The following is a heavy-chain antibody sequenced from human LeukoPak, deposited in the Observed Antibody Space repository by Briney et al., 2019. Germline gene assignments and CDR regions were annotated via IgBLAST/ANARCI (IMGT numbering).Heavy chain of an antibody. J-gene: IGHJ4*02. CDR1: GYTFTAYY. CDR3: ARAVRGSCTASSCYPPY. D-gene: IGHD2-8*02. CDR2: NNPNSGDT. V-gene: IGHV1-2*02. Sequence: GASVKVSCKASGYTFTAYYMFWLRQAPGQGLEWVGWNNPNSGDTNDAQKFQGRVTMSRDTSISTAYMELDRLTSDDTAVYYCARAVRGSCTASSCYPPYWGQGTLVTVSS.